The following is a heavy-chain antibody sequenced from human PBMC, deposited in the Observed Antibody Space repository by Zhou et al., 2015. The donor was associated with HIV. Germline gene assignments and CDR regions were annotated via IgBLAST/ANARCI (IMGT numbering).Heavy chain of an antibody. CDR3: ARAPPRPDPGPGGVNFRGSPSFVLLRGRREPVGRPSSFQ. CDR1: GGTLSDNA. D-gene: IGHD2-8*01. J-gene: IGHJ1*01. V-gene: IGHV1-69*06. Sequence: QVQLVQSGAEVKKPGSSVKVSCKASGGTLSDNAISWVRQAPGQGLEWIGGIIPIFETTKYAQRFQNRFTITADTSTGTAYLEVSYLRSEDTAVYYCARAPPRPDPGPGGVNFRGSPSFVLLRGRREPVGRPSSFQ. CDR2: IIPIFETT.